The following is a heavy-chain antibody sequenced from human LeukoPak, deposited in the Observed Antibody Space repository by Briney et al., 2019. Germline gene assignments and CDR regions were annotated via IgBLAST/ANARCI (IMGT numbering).Heavy chain of an antibody. CDR3: ARNYYMDV. J-gene: IGHJ6*03. V-gene: IGHV3-72*01. CDR1: GFTFSDHY. CDR2: SRNKANRYTT. Sequence: GGSLRLSCAASGFTFSDHYMDWVRQAPGKGLEWVGRSRNKANRYTTEYAASVQGRFTISRDDSKNSLYLQMNNLKTEDTAVYYCARNYYMDVWGKGTTVTVSS.